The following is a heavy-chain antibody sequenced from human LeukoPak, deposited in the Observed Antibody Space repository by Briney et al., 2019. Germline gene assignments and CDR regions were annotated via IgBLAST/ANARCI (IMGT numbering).Heavy chain of an antibody. V-gene: IGHV4-34*01. CDR1: GGSFSGYY. Sequence: SETLSLTCAVYGGSFSGYYWRWIRQPPGKGLEWIGEINHSGRSNYNPSLKSRVTISVDTSKNQFSLKLSSVTAADTAVYYCARRAAYCGGDCYSVNPFDYWGQGTLVTVSS. CDR2: INHSGRS. CDR3: ARRAAYCGGDCYSVNPFDY. J-gene: IGHJ4*02. D-gene: IGHD2-21*02.